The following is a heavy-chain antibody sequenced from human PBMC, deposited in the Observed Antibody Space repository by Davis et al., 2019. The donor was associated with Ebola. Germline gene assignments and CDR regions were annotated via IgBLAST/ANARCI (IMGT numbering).Heavy chain of an antibody. J-gene: IGHJ2*01. CDR2: INPNSGGT. D-gene: IGHD6-19*01. CDR3: ATYIAVAGTGDWYFDL. Sequence: ASVKVSCKASGYTFTGYYMHWVRQAPGQGLEWMGWINPNSGGTNYAQKFQGRVTMTRDTSISTAYMELSRLRSDDTAVYYCATYIAVAGTGDWYFDLWGRGTLVTVSS. CDR1: GYTFTGYY. V-gene: IGHV1-2*02.